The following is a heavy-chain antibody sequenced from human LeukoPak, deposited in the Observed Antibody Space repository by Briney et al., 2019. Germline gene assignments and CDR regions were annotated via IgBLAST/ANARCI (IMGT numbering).Heavy chain of an antibody. D-gene: IGHD3-22*01. Sequence: GGSLRLSCATSGFTFSSYWMHWVRQAPGKGLMWVSDIANDGRSTTYADSVKGRFSISRDNAKNTVYLQMDSLRAEDTALYYCAKGAIVVVITTFDYWGQGTLVTVSS. CDR1: GFTFSSYW. CDR2: IANDGRST. J-gene: IGHJ4*02. V-gene: IGHV3-74*03. CDR3: AKGAIVVVITTFDY.